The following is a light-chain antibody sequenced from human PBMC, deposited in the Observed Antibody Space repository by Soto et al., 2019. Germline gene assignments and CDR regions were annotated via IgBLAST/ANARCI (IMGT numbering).Light chain of an antibody. CDR3: QQYETSSWT. CDR2: DTS. V-gene: IGKV3-20*01. CDR1: QSVSSSH. J-gene: IGKJ1*01. Sequence: EIVLTQSPGTLSLSSGERATLSCRASQSVSSSHLGWYQQKPGQAPRLLIYDTSSRATGIPERFSGSGSGTDFTLTISRLEPEDFAVYYCQQYETSSWTFGQGSKVEMK.